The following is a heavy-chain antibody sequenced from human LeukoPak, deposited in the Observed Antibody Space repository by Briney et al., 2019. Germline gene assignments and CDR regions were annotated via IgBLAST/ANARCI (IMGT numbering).Heavy chain of an antibody. V-gene: IGHV3-64D*09. CDR3: VKGFEYNRSCFDY. CDR2: ISSDGGGT. CDR1: GFTFSSYA. D-gene: IGHD6-6*01. Sequence: GGSLRLSCSASGFTFSSYAMHWVRQAPGKGLEFVSAISSDGGGTYYADSMKGRFTISRDNSKNTLYLQMSSLRAEDTAVYYCVKGFEYNRSCFDYWGQGTLVTVSS. J-gene: IGHJ4*02.